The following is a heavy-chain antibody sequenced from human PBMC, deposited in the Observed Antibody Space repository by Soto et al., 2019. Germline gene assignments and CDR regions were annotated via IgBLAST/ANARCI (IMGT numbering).Heavy chain of an antibody. Sequence: RGESLKISCKGSGYSFTSYWIGWVRQMPGKGLEWMGIIYPGDSDTRYSPSVQGQVTISADKSISTAYLQWSSLKASDTAMYYCARSLSSTNRVLLEPYNWFDPWGQGTLVTVSS. J-gene: IGHJ5*02. V-gene: IGHV5-51*01. D-gene: IGHD3-3*01. CDR1: GYSFTSYW. CDR3: ARSLSSTNRVLLEPYNWFDP. CDR2: IYPGDSDT.